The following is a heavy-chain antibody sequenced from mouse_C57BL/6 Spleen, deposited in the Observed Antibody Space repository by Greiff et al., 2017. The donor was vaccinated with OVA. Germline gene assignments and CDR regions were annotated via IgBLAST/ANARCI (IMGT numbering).Heavy chain of an antibody. CDR3: ARTRGSLFDY. J-gene: IGHJ2*01. CDR1: GYSFTGYY. Sequence: EVQLQQSGPELVKPGASVKISCKASGYSFTGYYMNWVKQSPEKSLEWIGEINPSTGGTTYNQKFKAKATLTVDKSSSTAYMQLKSLTSEDSAVYYCARTRGSLFDYWGQGTTLTVSS. V-gene: IGHV1-42*01. D-gene: IGHD1-1*01. CDR2: INPSTGGT.